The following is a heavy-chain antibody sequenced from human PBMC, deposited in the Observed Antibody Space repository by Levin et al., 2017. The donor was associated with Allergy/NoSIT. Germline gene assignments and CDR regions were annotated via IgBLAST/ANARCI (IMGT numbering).Heavy chain of an antibody. CDR3: ARGNFHDFLTD. Sequence: EASVKVSCKASGYTFTDYYIHWVRQAPGQGLEWMGYINPKSGGTNYAQKFQGRVTMTTDTSISTAYTELSRLRSDDTAMYYCARGNFHDFLTDWGQGALVTVSS. CDR1: GYTFTDYY. CDR2: INPKSGGT. J-gene: IGHJ4*02. D-gene: IGHD3/OR15-3a*01. V-gene: IGHV1-2*02.